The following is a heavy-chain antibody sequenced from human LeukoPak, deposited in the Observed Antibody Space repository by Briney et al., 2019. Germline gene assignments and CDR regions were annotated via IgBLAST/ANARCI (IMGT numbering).Heavy chain of an antibody. D-gene: IGHD4-17*01. CDR2: IYYSGGT. J-gene: IGHJ3*02. CDR1: GGSISSYY. Sequence: PSETLSLTCTVSGGSISSYYWGWIRQPPGKGLEWIGSIYYSGGTYYNPSLKSRVTISVDTSKNQFSLKLSSVTAADTAVYYCASYGDYDAFDIWGQGTMVTVSS. V-gene: IGHV4-39*01. CDR3: ASYGDYDAFDI.